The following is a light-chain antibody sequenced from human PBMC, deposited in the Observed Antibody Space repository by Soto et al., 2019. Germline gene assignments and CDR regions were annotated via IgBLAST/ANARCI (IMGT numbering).Light chain of an antibody. CDR3: QQYNNWPPWT. Sequence: EIVLTQSPATLSLSPGERATLSCRASQSVSSYLAWYQQKPGQAPRLLIYDASNRATGIPARFSGSGSGTDFTLTIISLQSEDFAVYYCQQYNNWPPWTFGQGTKVDIK. V-gene: IGKV3-11*01. CDR1: QSVSSY. J-gene: IGKJ1*01. CDR2: DAS.